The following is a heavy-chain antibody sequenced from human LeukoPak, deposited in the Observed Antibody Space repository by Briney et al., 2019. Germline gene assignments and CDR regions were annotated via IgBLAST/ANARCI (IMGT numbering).Heavy chain of an antibody. CDR3: ARSGLGFSGYTYNWFDP. D-gene: IGHD3-22*01. V-gene: IGHV1-69*05. CDR2: IIPIFGTA. J-gene: IGHJ5*02. Sequence: SVKASCKAAGGTFSSYAISWVRQAPGQGLEWMGGIIPIFGTANYAQKFQGRVTITTDESTSTAYMELSSLRSEDTAVYYCARSGLGFSGYTYNWFDPWGQGTLVTVSS. CDR1: GGTFSSYA.